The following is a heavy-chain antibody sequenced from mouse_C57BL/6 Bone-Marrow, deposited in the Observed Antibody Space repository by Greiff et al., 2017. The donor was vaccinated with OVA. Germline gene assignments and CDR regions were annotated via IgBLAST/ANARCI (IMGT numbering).Heavy chain of an antibody. Sequence: EVKVVESGGGLVQPGGSLKLSCAASGFTFSDYYMYWVRQTPEKRLEWVAYISNGGGSTYYPDTVKGRFTISRDNAKNTLYLQMSRLKSEDTAMYYCARHFDYGDYYAMDYWGQGTSVTVSS. CDR1: GFTFSDYY. CDR3: ARHFDYGDYYAMDY. CDR2: ISNGGGST. V-gene: IGHV5-12*01. D-gene: IGHD2-4*01. J-gene: IGHJ4*01.